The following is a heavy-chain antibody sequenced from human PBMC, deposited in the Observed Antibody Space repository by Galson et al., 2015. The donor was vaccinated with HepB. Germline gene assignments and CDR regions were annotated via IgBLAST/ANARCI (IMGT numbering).Heavy chain of an antibody. CDR2: ISGSGGST. CDR1: GFTFSSYA. Sequence: SLRLSCAASGFTFSSYAMSWVRQAPGKGLEWVSAISGSGGSTYYADSVKGRFTISRGNSKNTLYLQMNSLRAEDTAVYYCAKVGYGELRYYYMDVWGKGTTVTVSS. J-gene: IGHJ6*03. CDR3: AKVGYGELRYYYMDV. D-gene: IGHD4-17*01. V-gene: IGHV3-23*01.